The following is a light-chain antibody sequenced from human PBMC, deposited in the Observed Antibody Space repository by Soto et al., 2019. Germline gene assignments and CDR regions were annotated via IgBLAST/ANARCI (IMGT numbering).Light chain of an antibody. CDR1: QSISSW. Sequence: DIQMTQSPSTLSASVGDRVTITCRASQSISSWLAWYQQKPGKAPKLLIYKASSLQTGVRSRFSGSESGTDCTLTINNLQPEDSATYYCQQYNIYPLTFGGGTKVEIK. J-gene: IGKJ4*01. CDR3: QQYNIYPLT. CDR2: KAS. V-gene: IGKV1-5*03.